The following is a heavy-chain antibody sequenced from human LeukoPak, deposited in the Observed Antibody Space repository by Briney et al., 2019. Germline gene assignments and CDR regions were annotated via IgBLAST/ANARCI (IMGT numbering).Heavy chain of an antibody. J-gene: IGHJ5*02. CDR3: AGDLAVGAGETDWFDP. D-gene: IGHD1-26*01. CDR2: ISSSSSYI. V-gene: IGHV3-21*01. Sequence: GGSLRLSCAASGFTFSSYSMNWVRQAPGKGLEWVSSISSSSSYIYYADSVKGRFTISRDNAKNSLYLQMNSLRAEDTAVYYCAGDLAVGAGETDWFDPWGQGTLVTVSS. CDR1: GFTFSSYS.